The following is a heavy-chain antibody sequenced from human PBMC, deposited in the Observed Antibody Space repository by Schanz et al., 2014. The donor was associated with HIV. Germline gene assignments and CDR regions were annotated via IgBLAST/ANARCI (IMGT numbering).Heavy chain of an antibody. V-gene: IGHV3-72*01. Sequence: EVQLLESGGGLVKPGGSLRLSCTASGFSFSDYHMSWIRQAPGKGLEWVARSRVKSDSYATEYAASVTGRFTISRDDSKNSVYLQMNSLNIEDTAVYYCRGYRFYYGVDFWGQGTTVTVS. CDR3: RGYRFYYGVDF. CDR1: GFSFSDYH. J-gene: IGHJ6*02. CDR2: SRVKSDSYAT. D-gene: IGHD5-18*01.